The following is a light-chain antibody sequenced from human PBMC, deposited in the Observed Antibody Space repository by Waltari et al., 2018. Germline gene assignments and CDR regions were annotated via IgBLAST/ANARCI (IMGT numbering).Light chain of an antibody. CDR1: SRDVGGSHF. Sequence: QSALTQPRSVSGSPGQSVPISCTGTSRDVGGSHFVPWYQQHPGKAPKLMIYDVSKRPSGVPDRFSGSKSGNTASLTISGLQAEDEADYYCCSYAGSYTWVFGGGTKLTVL. J-gene: IGLJ3*02. V-gene: IGLV2-11*01. CDR3: CSYAGSYTWV. CDR2: DVS.